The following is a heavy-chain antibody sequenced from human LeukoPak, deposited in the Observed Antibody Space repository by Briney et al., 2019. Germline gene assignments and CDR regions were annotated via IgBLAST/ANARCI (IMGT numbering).Heavy chain of an antibody. D-gene: IGHD6-19*01. J-gene: IGHJ4*02. Sequence: GGSLRLSCAASGFTFSSYAMSWVRQAPEKGLEWVSAISGSGGSTYYADSVKGRFTISRDNSKNTLYLQMNSLRAEDTAVYYCAKDEIAVAARMPYFDYWGQGTLVTVSS. V-gene: IGHV3-23*01. CDR1: GFTFSSYA. CDR2: ISGSGGST. CDR3: AKDEIAVAARMPYFDY.